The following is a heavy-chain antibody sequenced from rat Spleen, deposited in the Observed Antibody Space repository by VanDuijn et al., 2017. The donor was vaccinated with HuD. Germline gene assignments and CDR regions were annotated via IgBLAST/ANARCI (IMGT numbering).Heavy chain of an antibody. CDR2: ISYDGGST. CDR1: GFTFSDYY. D-gene: IGHD1-2*01. CDR3: TTGDYSSLGSMDA. V-gene: IGHV5-20*01. J-gene: IGHJ4*01. Sequence: EVQLVESDGGLVQPGRSLKLSCAASGFTFSDYYMAWVRQAPTQGLEWVASISYDGGSTFYRDSVKGRFTISRDNAKSTLYLQMDSLRSEDTATYYCTTGDYSSLGSMDAWGQGASVTVSS.